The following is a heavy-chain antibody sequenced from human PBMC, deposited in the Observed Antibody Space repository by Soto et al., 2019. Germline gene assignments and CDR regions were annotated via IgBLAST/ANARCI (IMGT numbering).Heavy chain of an antibody. J-gene: IGHJ4*02. Sequence: RGGSERLSWASSGFPCSSHYMSCIRQAPGKWLEWVSYISSSSSTIYYADSVKGRFTISRDNAKNSLYLQMNSLRAEDTAVYYCAGDRPQEKRLPGDWGQGPLGT. CDR2: ISSSSSTI. D-gene: IGHD3-16*01. CDR3: AGDRPQEKRLPGD. V-gene: IGHV3-11*04. CDR1: GFPCSSHY.